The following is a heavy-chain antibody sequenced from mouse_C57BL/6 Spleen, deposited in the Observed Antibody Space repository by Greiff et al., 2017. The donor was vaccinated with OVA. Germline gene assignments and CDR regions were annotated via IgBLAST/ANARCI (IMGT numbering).Heavy chain of an antibody. CDR3: ARDYDPCAMDY. J-gene: IGHJ4*01. D-gene: IGHD2-4*01. Sequence: QVQLKQSGPELVKPGASVKISCKASGYAFSSSWMNWVKQRPGKGLEWIGRIYPGDGDTNYNGKVKGKATLTADKSSSTAYMQLSSLTSEDSAVYFCARDYDPCAMDYWGQGTSVTVSS. V-gene: IGHV1-82*01. CDR2: IYPGDGDT. CDR1: GYAFSSSW.